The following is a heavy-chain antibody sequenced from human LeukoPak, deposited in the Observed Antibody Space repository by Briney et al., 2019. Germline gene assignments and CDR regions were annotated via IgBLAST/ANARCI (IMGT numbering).Heavy chain of an antibody. CDR3: ARRSEDSSGYYGFDY. CDR1: GCSISSGGYY. CDR2: IYYSGST. D-gene: IGHD3-22*01. V-gene: IGHV4-31*03. J-gene: IGHJ4*02. Sequence: SETLSLTCTVSGCSISSGGYYWSWIRQPPGKGLEWIGYIYYSGSTYYNPSLKSRVTISVDTSKNQFSLKLSSVTAADTAVYYCARRSEDSSGYYGFDYWGQGTLVTVSS.